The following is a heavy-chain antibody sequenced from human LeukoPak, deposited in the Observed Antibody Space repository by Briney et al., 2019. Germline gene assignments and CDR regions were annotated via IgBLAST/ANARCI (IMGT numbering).Heavy chain of an antibody. Sequence: WGSLRLSCATSGFTFSSYAMSWVRQAPGKGLEWVSGISGSGGSTYYADSVKGRFTISRDNSKNTLYLQMNSLRAEDTAVYYCAKPQSSSSWSPVDYWGQGTLVTVSS. J-gene: IGHJ4*02. CDR2: ISGSGGST. CDR1: GFTFSSYA. CDR3: AKPQSSSSWSPVDY. D-gene: IGHD6-6*01. V-gene: IGHV3-23*01.